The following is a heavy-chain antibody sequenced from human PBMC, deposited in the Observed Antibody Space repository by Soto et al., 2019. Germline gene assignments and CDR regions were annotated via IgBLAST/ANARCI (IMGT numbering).Heavy chain of an antibody. J-gene: IGHJ4*02. CDR2: IIPIFGTT. Sequence: QVQLVQSGAEVKKPGSSVKVSCKTSGDIFSGYSISWVRQAPGQGLEWMGGIIPIFGTTNYAQKFHGRVTITADKSTSTVYMDLYSLKSDDTAMYYCARDLGSGYDPGDYWGQGTLVTVSS. CDR1: GDIFSGYS. V-gene: IGHV1-69*14. D-gene: IGHD5-12*01. CDR3: ARDLGSGYDPGDY.